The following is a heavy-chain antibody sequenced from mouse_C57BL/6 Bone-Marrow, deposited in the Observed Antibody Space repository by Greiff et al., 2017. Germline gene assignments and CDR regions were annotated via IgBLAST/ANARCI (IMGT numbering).Heavy chain of an antibody. D-gene: IGHD1-1*01. CDR1: GFTFSDYG. V-gene: IGHV5-17*01. CDR2: ISSGSSTI. Sequence: EVMLVESGGGLVKPGGSLKLSCAASGFTFSDYGMHWVRQAPEKGLEWVAYISSGSSTIYYAATVKGRFTISRDNAKNTLFLQMTRLRSEETAMYYCERDYYGSSSYFDYWGQGTTLTVSS. J-gene: IGHJ2*01. CDR3: ERDYYGSSSYFDY.